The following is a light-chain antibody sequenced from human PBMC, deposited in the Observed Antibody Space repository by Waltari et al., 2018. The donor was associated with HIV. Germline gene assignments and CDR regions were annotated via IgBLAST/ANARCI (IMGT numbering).Light chain of an antibody. CDR3: SAWDSSLTGWK. CDR2: RNN. Sequence: AGLSQPPSLSTGLGQTATPTCTGNSDNVGHQGAVLLHNHQGLPPSLLSNRNNNRPSGVSDRFPTATSGNTAVLTIRGLRSEEEADYFCSAWDSSLTGWKFGGLTQLAVL. J-gene: IGLJ2*01. CDR1: SDNVGHQG. V-gene: IGLV10-54*01.